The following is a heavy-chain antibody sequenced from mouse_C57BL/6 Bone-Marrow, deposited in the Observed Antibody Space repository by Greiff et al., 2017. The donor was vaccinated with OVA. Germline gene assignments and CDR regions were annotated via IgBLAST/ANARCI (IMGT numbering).Heavy chain of an antibody. CDR1: GYTFTSYD. CDR3: ARNYGNYDYYAMDY. D-gene: IGHD2-1*01. V-gene: IGHV1-85*01. Sequence: VKLVESGPELVKPGASVKLSCKASGYTFTSYDINWVKQRPGQGLEWIGWIYPRDGSTKYNEKFKGKATLTVDTSSSTAYMELHSLTSEDSAVYFCARNYGNYDYYAMDYWGQGTSVTVSS. J-gene: IGHJ4*01. CDR2: IYPRDGST.